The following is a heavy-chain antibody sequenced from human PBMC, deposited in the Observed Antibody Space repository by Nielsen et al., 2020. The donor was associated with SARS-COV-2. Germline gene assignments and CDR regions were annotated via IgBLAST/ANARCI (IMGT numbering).Heavy chain of an antibody. CDR2: MNPGNGGT. J-gene: IGHJ4*02. D-gene: IGHD2-15*01. Sequence: ASVKVSCKASGFVLTYYAVHWVRQATGQGLEWVGWMNPGNGGTKYSQKFQGRVSLTRDTPATTAYMELSSLSSEDTAVYFCARGNCSGTTCYGLDYWGQGTLVSVSS. CDR3: ARGNCSGTTCYGLDY. CDR1: GFVLTYYA. V-gene: IGHV1-3*01.